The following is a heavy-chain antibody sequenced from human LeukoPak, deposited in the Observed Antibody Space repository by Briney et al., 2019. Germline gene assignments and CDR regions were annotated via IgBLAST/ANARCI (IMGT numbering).Heavy chain of an antibody. D-gene: IGHD5-18*01. J-gene: IGHJ4*02. V-gene: IGHV3-9*01. CDR2: ISWNSGSI. CDR1: GLTFDDYA. Sequence: GGSLRLSCAASGLTFDDYAMHWVRQAPGKGLEWVSGISWNSGSIGYADSVKGRFTISRDNAKNSLYLQMNSLRAEDTALYYCAKGSGYSYGTPVDYWGQGTLVTVSS. CDR3: AKGSGYSYGTPVDY.